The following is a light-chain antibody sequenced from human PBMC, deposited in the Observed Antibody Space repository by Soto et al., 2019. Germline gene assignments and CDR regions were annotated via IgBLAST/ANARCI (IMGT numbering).Light chain of an antibody. CDR3: QQSHRTPYT. V-gene: IGKV1-39*01. J-gene: IGKJ2*01. CDR2: AAS. CDR1: QSIDTY. Sequence: DIQMTQSPSALSASFGDRVTLTCRASQSIDTYLTWYQQKPGTAPKLLMYAASTFHIGVPSRFSGSGSGTDFTLTISSLQREDFATYFCQQSHRTPYTFGQGTKLEI.